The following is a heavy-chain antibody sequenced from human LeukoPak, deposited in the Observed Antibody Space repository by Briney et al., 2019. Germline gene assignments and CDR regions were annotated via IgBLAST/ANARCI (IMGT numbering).Heavy chain of an antibody. D-gene: IGHD3-22*01. CDR2: IFSGGST. CDR3: ARKASHYDSSGYFNVGVFDY. CDR1: GFTISSNY. Sequence: GGSQRLSCAASGFTISSNYMSWVRQAPGKGLEWVSVIFSGGSTYYADSVKGRFTISRDNSKNTLYLQMNSLRAEDTAVYYCARKASHYDSSGYFNVGVFDYWGQGTLVTVSS. J-gene: IGHJ4*02. V-gene: IGHV3-66*01.